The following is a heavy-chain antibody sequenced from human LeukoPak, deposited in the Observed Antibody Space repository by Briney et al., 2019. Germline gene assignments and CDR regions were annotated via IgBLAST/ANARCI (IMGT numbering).Heavy chain of an antibody. J-gene: IGHJ4*02. D-gene: IGHD4-17*01. V-gene: IGHV3-9*01. CDR2: ISWNSGSI. CDR1: GFTFDDYA. CDR3: AKGGRYGDYVLFDY. Sequence: GGSLRLSCAASGFTFDDYAMHWARQAPGKGLEWVSGISWNSGSIGYADSVKGRFAISRDNAKNSLYLQMNSLRAEDTALYYCAKGGRYGDYVLFDYWGQGTLVTVSS.